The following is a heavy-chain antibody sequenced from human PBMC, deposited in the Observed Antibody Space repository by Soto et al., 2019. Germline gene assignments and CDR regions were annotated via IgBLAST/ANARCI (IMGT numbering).Heavy chain of an antibody. CDR3: ARGAYYYCAMDV. CDR1: GGSVSSGSYY. CDR2: IYYSGST. Sequence: QVQLQESGPGLVKPSETLSLTCTVSGGSVSSGSYYWSWVRQPPGKALEWIGYIYYSGSTNYNPSLKSRVTISGDTSKNQFSLKLSSVTAADTAVYYCARGAYYYCAMDVWGPGTTVTVSS. J-gene: IGHJ6*02. V-gene: IGHV4-61*01.